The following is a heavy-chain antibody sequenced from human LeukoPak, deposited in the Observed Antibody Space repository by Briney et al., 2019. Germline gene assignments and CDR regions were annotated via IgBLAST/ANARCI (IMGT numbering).Heavy chain of an antibody. J-gene: IGHJ5*02. D-gene: IGHD3-22*01. V-gene: IGHV7-4-1*02. CDR3: ARYYDSSGYYGRNNWFDP. Sequence: ASVKVSCKASGYTFTSYAMNWVRQAPGQGLEWMGWINTNTGNPTYAQGFTGRFVFSLDTSVSTAYLQISSLKAEDTAVYYCARYYDSSGYYGRNNWFDPWGQGTLVTVSS. CDR2: INTNTGNP. CDR1: GYTFTSYA.